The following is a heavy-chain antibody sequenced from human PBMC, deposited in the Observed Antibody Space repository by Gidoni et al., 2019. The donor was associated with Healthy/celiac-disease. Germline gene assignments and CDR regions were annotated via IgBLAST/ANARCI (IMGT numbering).Heavy chain of an antibody. D-gene: IGHD2-15*01. CDR3: ARGGDIVVVAAATRGWFDP. V-gene: IGHV4-34*01. CDR2: INHSGST. CDR1: GGSFSGYY. Sequence: QVQLQQWGAGLLKPSETLSLTCAVYGGSFSGYYWSWIRQPPGKGLEWIGEINHSGSTNYNPSLKSRVTISVDTSKNQFSLKLSSVTAADTAVYYCARGGDIVVVAAATRGWFDPWGQGTLVTVSS. J-gene: IGHJ5*02.